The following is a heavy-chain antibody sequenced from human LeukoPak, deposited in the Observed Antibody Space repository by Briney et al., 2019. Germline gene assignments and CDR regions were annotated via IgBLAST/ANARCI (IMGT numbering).Heavy chain of an antibody. V-gene: IGHV4-34*01. CDR3: ARFPPSGPVYGSGSYPFDY. Sequence: SETLSLTCAVYGGSFSGYYWSWIRQPPGKGLEWIGEINHSGSTNYNPSLKSRVTISVDTSKNQFSLKLSSVTAADTAVYYCARFPPSGPVYGSGSYPFDYWGQGTLVTVSS. D-gene: IGHD3-10*01. CDR2: INHSGST. CDR1: GGSFSGYY. J-gene: IGHJ4*02.